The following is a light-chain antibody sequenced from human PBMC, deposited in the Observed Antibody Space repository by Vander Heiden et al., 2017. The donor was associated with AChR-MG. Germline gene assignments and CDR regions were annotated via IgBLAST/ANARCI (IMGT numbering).Light chain of an antibody. J-gene: IGKJ1*01. CDR3: QQYNNWPRT. CDR1: QSVNIN. V-gene: IGKV3-15*01. Sequence: EIVMTQSPATLSVSPGKRATLSCRARQSVNINLAWYQQKPGQAPRLLIYGASTRAIGIPARFSGSGSGTEFTLTISSLQSEDFAVYYCQQYNNWPRTFGQGTKVEIK. CDR2: GAS.